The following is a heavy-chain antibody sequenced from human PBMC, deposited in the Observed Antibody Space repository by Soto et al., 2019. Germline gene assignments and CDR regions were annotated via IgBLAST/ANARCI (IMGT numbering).Heavy chain of an antibody. V-gene: IGHV3-11*04. J-gene: IGHJ6*02. CDR2: MSSSGNNI. CDR3: ARVRFGQWGYAMGV. CDR1: GITFSDCY. D-gene: IGHD2-15*01. Sequence: QVHLVEPGGGLVKPGGSLRLSCAASGITFSDCYMNWIRQAPGKGLEWVSYMSSSGNNINYACSVRGRFTVSRDNAKNSLYLQRNCMRGEDSAIYYCARVRFGQWGYAMGVWGQWTTVTVCS.